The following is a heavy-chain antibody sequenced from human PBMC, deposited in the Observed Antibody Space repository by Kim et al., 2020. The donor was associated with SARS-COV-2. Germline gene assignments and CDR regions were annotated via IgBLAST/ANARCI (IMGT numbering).Heavy chain of an antibody. Sequence: SVKVSCKASGGTFSSYAISWVRQAPGQGLEWMGGIIPIFGTANYAQKFQGRVTITADKSTSTAYMELSSLRSEDTGVYYCAGGDYYDSSGYDDAFDIWGQGTMVTVSS. V-gene: IGHV1-69*06. CDR1: GGTFSSYA. CDR2: IIPIFGTA. J-gene: IGHJ3*02. D-gene: IGHD3-22*01. CDR3: AGGDYYDSSGYDDAFDI.